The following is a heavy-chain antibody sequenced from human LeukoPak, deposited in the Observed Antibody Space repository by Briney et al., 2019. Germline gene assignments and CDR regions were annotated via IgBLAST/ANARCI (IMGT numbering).Heavy chain of an antibody. CDR1: GGSISSGGYY. J-gene: IGHJ3*02. V-gene: IGHV4-31*03. CDR3: ARVELGDAFDI. Sequence: PSETLSLTCTVSGGSISSGGYYWSWTRQHPGKGLEWIGYIYYSGSTYYNPSLKSRVTISVDTSKNQFSLKLSSVTAADTAVYYCARVELGDAFDIWGQGTMVTVSS. D-gene: IGHD1-1*01. CDR2: IYYSGST.